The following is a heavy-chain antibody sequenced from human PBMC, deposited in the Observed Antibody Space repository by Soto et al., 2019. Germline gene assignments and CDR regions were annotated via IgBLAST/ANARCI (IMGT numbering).Heavy chain of an antibody. CDR3: AKGRGMYSDFDC. V-gene: IGHV3-23*01. Sequence: EVQLLESGGGLVQPGGSLRLSCAASGFTFSSYAMSWVRPAPGKGLEWVSAIRGRVGSTFYADSVKGRFTISRDESKNTLYLQMNSLRDEATAVYYCAKGRGMYSDFDCWGQGTLVTVSS. CDR1: GFTFSSYA. J-gene: IGHJ4*02. CDR2: IRGRVGST. D-gene: IGHD1-26*01.